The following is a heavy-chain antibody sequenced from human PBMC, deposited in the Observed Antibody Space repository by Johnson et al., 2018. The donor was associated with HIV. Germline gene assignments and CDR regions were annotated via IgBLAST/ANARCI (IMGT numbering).Heavy chain of an antibody. J-gene: IGHJ3*02. CDR2: IYSGGST. CDR3: ARGGSGWSHDAFDI. CDR1: GFTVSSNY. V-gene: IGHV3-66*02. D-gene: IGHD6-19*01. Sequence: VQVVESGGGLVQPGGSLRLSCAASGFTVSSNYMSWVRQAPGKGLEWVSDIYSGGSTYYADSVKGRFTISRDNSKNTLYLQMNSLRAEDTAVYYCARGGSGWSHDAFDIWGQGTMVTVSS.